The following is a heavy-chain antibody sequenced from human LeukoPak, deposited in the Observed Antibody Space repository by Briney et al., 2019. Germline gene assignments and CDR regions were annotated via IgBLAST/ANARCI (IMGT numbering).Heavy chain of an antibody. Sequence: GGSLRLSCTASGFTFSSYGMHWVRQAPAKGLEWVAVIWYDGSNKYYADSVKGRFTISRDSSKNTLYLQMNSLRAEDTGVYYCARDRQLHYFDYWGQGTLVTVSS. CDR3: ARDRQLHYFDY. CDR1: GFTFSSYG. D-gene: IGHD2-2*01. CDR2: IWYDGSNK. J-gene: IGHJ4*02. V-gene: IGHV3-33*08.